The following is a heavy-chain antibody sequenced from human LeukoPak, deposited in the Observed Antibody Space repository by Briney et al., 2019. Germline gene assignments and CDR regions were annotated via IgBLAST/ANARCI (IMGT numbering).Heavy chain of an antibody. Sequence: GASVKVSCKASGYTFTGHYMHWVRQGPGQGPEWMGWINPKSGVTNYAQTFQGRVTMTRDTSISIVYMELSRLTLDDTAVYYCARGSRITIFGVVIHRDNWFDPWGQGTLVTVSS. CDR1: GYTFTGHY. V-gene: IGHV1-2*02. J-gene: IGHJ5*02. CDR2: INPKSGVT. CDR3: ARGSRITIFGVVIHRDNWFDP. D-gene: IGHD3-3*01.